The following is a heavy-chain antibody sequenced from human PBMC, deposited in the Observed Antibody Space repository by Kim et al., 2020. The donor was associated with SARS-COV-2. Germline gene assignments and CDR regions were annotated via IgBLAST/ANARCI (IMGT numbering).Heavy chain of an antibody. CDR1: GGSFSGYY. CDR3: ARGKGITMIVVVPVTHYWFDP. CDR2: INHSGST. V-gene: IGHV4-34*01. J-gene: IGHJ5*02. D-gene: IGHD3-22*01. Sequence: SETLSLTCAVYGGSFSGYYWSWIRQPPGKGLEWIGEINHSGSTNYNPSLKSRVTISVDTSKNQFSLKLSSVTAADTAVYYCARGKGITMIVVVPVTHYWFDPWAREPWSPSPQ.